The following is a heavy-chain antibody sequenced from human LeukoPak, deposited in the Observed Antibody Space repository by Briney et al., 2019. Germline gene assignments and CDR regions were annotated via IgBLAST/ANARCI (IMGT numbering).Heavy chain of an antibody. CDR1: GFTFSGRY. Sequence: TGGSLRLSCTASGFTFSGRYMDWVRQAPGKGLEWVGRSRDRANGHTPEYAASVRGRFTISRDDSETSMYLQMNSLKTEDSAVYYCTRGGTSSVAYYYHMDVWGQGTTVTVSS. J-gene: IGHJ6*02. CDR2: SRDRANGHTP. D-gene: IGHD1-26*01. V-gene: IGHV3-72*01. CDR3: TRGGTSSVAYYYHMDV.